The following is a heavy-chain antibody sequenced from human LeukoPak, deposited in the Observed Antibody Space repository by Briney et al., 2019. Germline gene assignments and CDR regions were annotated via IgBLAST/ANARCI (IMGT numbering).Heavy chain of an antibody. CDR3: ARDTVLYYYYYMDV. V-gene: IGHV3-48*01. J-gene: IGHJ6*03. CDR1: GFTFSSYS. D-gene: IGHD4/OR15-4a*01. Sequence: GGSLRLSCAASGFTFSSYSMNWVRQAPGKGLEWVSYISSGSSTIYYADSVKGRFTISRDNAKNSLYLQMNSLRAEDTAVYYCARDTVLYYYYYMDVWGKGTTVTVSS. CDR2: ISSGSSTI.